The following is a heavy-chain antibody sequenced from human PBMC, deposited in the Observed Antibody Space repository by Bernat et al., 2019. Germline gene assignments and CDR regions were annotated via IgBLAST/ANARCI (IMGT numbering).Heavy chain of an antibody. D-gene: IGHD3-3*01. CDR1: GFTFSSYG. CDR2: ISYDGSNK. Sequence: QVQLVESGGGVVQPGRSLRLSCAASGFTFSSYGMHWVRQAPGKGLEWVAVISYDGSNKYYADSVKGRFTISRDNSKNTLYLQMNSLRAEDTAVYYCAKDGGFLGWLTHYYMDVWGKGTTVTISS. J-gene: IGHJ6*03. V-gene: IGHV3-30*18. CDR3: AKDGGFLGWLTHYYMDV.